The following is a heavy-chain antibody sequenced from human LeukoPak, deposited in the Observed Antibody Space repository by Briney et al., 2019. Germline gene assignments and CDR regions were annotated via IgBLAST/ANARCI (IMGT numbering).Heavy chain of an antibody. CDR3: ARTEMASSPRGYFDF. CDR1: GGSFTNYY. V-gene: IGHV4-59*01. CDR2: IYYSGHS. Sequence: PSETLSLTCTVSGGSFTNYYWSWIRQPPGKGLEWIGFIYYSGHSDYNPSLRSRVTLSTDTSKRKFSLTLSSVTAADTAVYYCARTEMASSPRGYFDFWGQGTLVTVST. D-gene: IGHD5-24*01. J-gene: IGHJ4*02.